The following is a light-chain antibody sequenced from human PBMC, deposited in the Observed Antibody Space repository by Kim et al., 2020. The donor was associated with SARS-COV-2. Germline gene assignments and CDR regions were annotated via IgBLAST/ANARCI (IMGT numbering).Light chain of an antibody. V-gene: IGKV3-20*01. CDR3: QQYSSSPAT. J-gene: IGKJ1*01. Sequence: EIVLTQSPGTLSLSPGERATLSCRASQRVSSNYLAWYQQKPGQAPRRLIYSASSRATGIPDRFSGSGSGTDFTLTITRLEPEDFAVYYCQQYSSSPATFGQGTKVDIK. CDR2: SAS. CDR1: QRVSSNY.